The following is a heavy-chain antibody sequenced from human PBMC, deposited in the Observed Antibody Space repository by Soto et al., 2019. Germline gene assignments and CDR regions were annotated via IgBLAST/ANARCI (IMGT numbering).Heavy chain of an antibody. CDR3: AREITTVTTSFPPQDTYGMDV. V-gene: IGHV1-69*13. Sequence: EASVKVSCRASGGTFSSYAISWVRQAPGQGLEWMGGIIPIFGTANYAQKFQGRVTITADESTSTAYMELSSLRSEDTAVYYCAREITTVTTSFPPQDTYGMDVWGQGTTVTVSS. D-gene: IGHD4-4*01. CDR1: GGTFSSYA. J-gene: IGHJ6*02. CDR2: IIPIFGTA.